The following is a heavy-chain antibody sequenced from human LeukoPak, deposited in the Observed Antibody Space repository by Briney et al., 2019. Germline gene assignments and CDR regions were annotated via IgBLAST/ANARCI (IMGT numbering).Heavy chain of an antibody. D-gene: IGHD3-3*01. CDR1: GFTFSSYG. V-gene: IGHV3-30*02. CDR3: AKEVPNYDFWSTPDY. CDR2: IRYDGSNK. J-gene: IGHJ4*02. Sequence: GGSLRLSCAASGFTFSSYGMHWVRQAPGKGLEWVAFIRYDGSNKYYADSVKGRFTISRDNSKNTLYLQMNSLRAEDTAVYYCAKEVPNYDFWSTPDYWGQGTLVTVSS.